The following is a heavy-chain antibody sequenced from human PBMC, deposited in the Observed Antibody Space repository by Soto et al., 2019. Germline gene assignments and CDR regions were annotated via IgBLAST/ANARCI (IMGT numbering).Heavy chain of an antibody. Sequence: SETLSLTCAVYGGSFSGYYWNWIRQPPGKGLEWIGEINHSGSTKYNPSLKSRVTISVDTSKNQFSLKLSSVTAADTAVYYCALFGRTGTTGKRATYRMDVWGQGTTVTVSS. CDR2: INHSGST. J-gene: IGHJ6*02. D-gene: IGHD1-7*01. CDR3: ALFGRTGTTGKRATYRMDV. V-gene: IGHV4-34*01. CDR1: GGSFSGYY.